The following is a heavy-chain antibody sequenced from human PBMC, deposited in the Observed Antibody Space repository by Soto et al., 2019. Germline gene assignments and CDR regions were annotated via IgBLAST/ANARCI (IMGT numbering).Heavy chain of an antibody. V-gene: IGHV4-31*03. D-gene: IGHD2-2*01. CDR1: GGSISSGGYY. J-gene: IGHJ5*02. CDR3: ARAIVVVPAAMNWFDP. Sequence: QVQLQESGPGLVKPSQTLSLTCTVSGGSISSGGYYWSWIRQHPGKGLEWIGYIYYSGSTYYNPSLKSRVTISVDTSKNQFSLKLSSVTAADTAVYYCARAIVVVPAAMNWFDPWGQGTLVTVSS. CDR2: IYYSGST.